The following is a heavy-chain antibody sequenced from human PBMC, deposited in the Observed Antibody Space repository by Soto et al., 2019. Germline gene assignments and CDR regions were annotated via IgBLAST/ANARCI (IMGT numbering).Heavy chain of an antibody. CDR2: ISGSGGST. Sequence: GGSLRLSCAASGFTFSSYAMSWVRQAPGKGLEWVSAISGSGGSTYYADSVKGRFTISRDNSKNTLYLQMNSLRAEDTAVYYCAKGEQEPRRYYYDSSGYYQFGPWGQGTLVTVSS. D-gene: IGHD3-22*01. V-gene: IGHV3-23*01. CDR1: GFTFSSYA. J-gene: IGHJ5*02. CDR3: AKGEQEPRRYYYDSSGYYQFGP.